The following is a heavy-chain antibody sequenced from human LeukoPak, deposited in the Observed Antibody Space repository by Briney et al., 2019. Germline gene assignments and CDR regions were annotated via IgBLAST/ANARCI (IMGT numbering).Heavy chain of an antibody. D-gene: IGHD2-8*01. Sequence: GASVKVSCKASGYTFTGYYIHWVRQAPGQGLEWMGIINPSGGSTNYPQKFQGRVTMTRDTSTSTVYIELSSLRSEDTAVYYCARVPWAMYFFDYWGQGTLVTVSS. CDR1: GYTFTGYY. CDR2: INPSGGST. J-gene: IGHJ4*02. CDR3: ARVPWAMYFFDY. V-gene: IGHV1-46*01.